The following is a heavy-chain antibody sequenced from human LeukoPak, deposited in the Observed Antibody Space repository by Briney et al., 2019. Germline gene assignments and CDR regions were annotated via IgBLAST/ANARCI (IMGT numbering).Heavy chain of an antibody. CDR2: ISYDGSNK. J-gene: IGHJ4*02. D-gene: IGHD7-27*01. Sequence: GRSLRLSCAASGFTFSSYAMHWVRQAPGKGLEWVAAISYDGSNKFYADSVKGRFTISRDNSKNTLYLRMNSLRTEDTAVYYCARHWGFDYWGQGTLVTVSS. V-gene: IGHV3-30*04. CDR3: ARHWGFDY. CDR1: GFTFSSYA.